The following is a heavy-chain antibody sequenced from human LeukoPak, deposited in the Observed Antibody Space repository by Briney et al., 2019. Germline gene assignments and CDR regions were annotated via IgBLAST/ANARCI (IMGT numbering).Heavy chain of an antibody. V-gene: IGHV4-59*07. Sequence: PSDTLSLTCTVSDGSISSYYWSWIRQPPGKGLEWIGYIYYSGSTNYNPSLKSRVTISVDTSKNQFSLKLSSVTAADTAVYYCARFLYGSGLYYFDYWGQGTLVTVSS. CDR1: DGSISSYY. D-gene: IGHD3-10*01. CDR3: ARFLYGSGLYYFDY. J-gene: IGHJ4*02. CDR2: IYYSGST.